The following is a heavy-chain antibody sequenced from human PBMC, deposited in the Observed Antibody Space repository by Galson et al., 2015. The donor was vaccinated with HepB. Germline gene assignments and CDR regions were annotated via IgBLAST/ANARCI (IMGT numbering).Heavy chain of an antibody. D-gene: IGHD6-19*01. J-gene: IGHJ4*02. CDR3: ARALRLPGYSSGWYDY. CDR2: MNPNSGNT. CDR1: GYTFTSYD. Sequence: SVKVSCKASGYTFTSYDINWVRQATGQGLEWMGWMNPNSGNTKYSQKFQGRVTITRDTSASTAYMELSSLRSEDTAVYYCARALRLPGYSSGWYDYWGQGTLVTVSS. V-gene: IGHV1-8*01.